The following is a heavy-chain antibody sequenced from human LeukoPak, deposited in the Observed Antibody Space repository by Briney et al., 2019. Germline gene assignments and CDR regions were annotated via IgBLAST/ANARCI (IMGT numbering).Heavy chain of an antibody. Sequence: GGSLRLSCAASGFTSSTYDMHWVRQAPGKGLEWVSYIGTRTTDTYFADSVRGRFTISRGNAKNSLYLQMNSLRAEDTAVYYCARAPGVVYDAFDLWGQGTMVTVSS. CDR1: GFTSSTYD. CDR2: IGTRTTDT. D-gene: IGHD2-15*01. J-gene: IGHJ3*01. V-gene: IGHV3-21*01. CDR3: ARAPGVVYDAFDL.